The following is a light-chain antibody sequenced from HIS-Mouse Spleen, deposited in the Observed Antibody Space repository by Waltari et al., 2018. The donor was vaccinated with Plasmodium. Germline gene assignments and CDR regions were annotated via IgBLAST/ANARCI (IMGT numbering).Light chain of an antibody. Sequence: SYELTQPPSVSVSPGQTARITCSGDALPKKYAYWYQQKSGQAPVLVIYEDRKRPSWIPERFSGSSSGTMATLTISGAQVEDEADDYCYSTDSSGNHRVFGGGTKLTVL. CDR3: YSTDSSGNHRV. CDR1: ALPKKY. CDR2: EDR. V-gene: IGLV3-10*01. J-gene: IGLJ3*02.